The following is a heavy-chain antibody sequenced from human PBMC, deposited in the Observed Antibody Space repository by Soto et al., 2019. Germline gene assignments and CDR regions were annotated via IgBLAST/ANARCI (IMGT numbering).Heavy chain of an antibody. V-gene: IGHV3-30*18. Sequence: QVQLVESGGGVVQSGRSLRLSCAASGFTFSRYDMHWVRQAPGKGLQWVAVMPYDGSNKYYADSVKGRFTISRDNSKNTLYLQMNSLSPEDTAVYYCAKNSDYSGFDYWGHGTLVTVSS. CDR3: AKNSDYSGFDY. CDR1: GFTFSRYD. CDR2: MPYDGSNK. J-gene: IGHJ4*01. D-gene: IGHD1-26*01.